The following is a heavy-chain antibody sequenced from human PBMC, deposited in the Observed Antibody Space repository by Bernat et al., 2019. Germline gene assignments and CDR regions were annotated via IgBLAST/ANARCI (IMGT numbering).Heavy chain of an antibody. J-gene: IGHJ4*02. CDR1: GFTFSGYS. D-gene: IGHD1-26*01. CDR2: ISSTSSYT. Sequence: EVQLVESGGGLVKPGGSLRLSCAASGFTFSGYSMNWVRQAPGKGLEWVSCISSTSSYTNYVDSVKGRFTISRDNAKSSLYLQMNSLRAEDTAVYYCARDYGGSYLFDYWGQGTLVTVSS. V-gene: IGHV3-21*01. CDR3: ARDYGGSYLFDY.